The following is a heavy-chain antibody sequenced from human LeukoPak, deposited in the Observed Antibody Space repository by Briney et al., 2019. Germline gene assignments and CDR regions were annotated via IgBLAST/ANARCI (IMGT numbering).Heavy chain of an antibody. CDR3: ARETSLAGFASGLGFNY. Sequence: SETLSLTCTVSGGSISSSYWSWIRQPPGKGLEWIGYIYYSGSTNYNPSLKSRVTISVDTSKNQFSLKLSSVTAADTATYYCARETSLAGFASGLGFNYWGQGILVTVSS. CDR1: GGSISSSY. CDR2: IYYSGST. V-gene: IGHV4-59*01. J-gene: IGHJ4*02. D-gene: IGHD6-19*01.